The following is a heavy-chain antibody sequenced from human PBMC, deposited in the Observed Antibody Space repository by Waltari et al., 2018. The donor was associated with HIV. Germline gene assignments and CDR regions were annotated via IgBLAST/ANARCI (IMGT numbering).Heavy chain of an antibody. Sequence: QVQLVQSGAEVKKPGASVKVSCKASGITLSTSALHWVRQAPGQRLEWMGWINVGNVNSDYSQKFQGRVTITRDKSASTAYMELSGLRSEDTAVYYCASEQYSSDWYDNHWGQGTLVTVSS. CDR3: ASEQYSSDWYDNH. CDR2: INVGNVNS. V-gene: IGHV1-3*01. CDR1: GITLSTSA. J-gene: IGHJ5*02. D-gene: IGHD6-19*01.